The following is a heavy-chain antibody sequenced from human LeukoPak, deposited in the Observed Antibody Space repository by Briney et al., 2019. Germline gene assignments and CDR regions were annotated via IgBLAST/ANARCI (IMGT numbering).Heavy chain of an antibody. V-gene: IGHV4-61*01. J-gene: IGHJ4*02. CDR1: GGSVSSGSYY. CDR2: IYYSGST. Sequence: KPSETLSLTCTVSGGSVSSGSYYWSWIRPPPGKGLEWIAYIYYSGSTNYNPSLKSRVTISVDTSKNQFSLKLSSVTAADTAVYYCARSPFLSGVDYWGQGTLVTVSS. CDR3: ARSPFLSGVDY. D-gene: IGHD3-10*01.